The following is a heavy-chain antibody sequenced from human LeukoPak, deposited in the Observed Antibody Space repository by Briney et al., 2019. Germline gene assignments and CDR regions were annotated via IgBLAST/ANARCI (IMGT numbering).Heavy chain of an antibody. CDR1: GGSFSGYY. V-gene: IGHV4-34*01. CDR3: ARRAIAARPWDY. Sequence: SETLSLTCAVYGGSFSGYYWSWIRQTPGKGLEWIGEINHSGSTNYNPSLKSRFTISVDTSKNQFSLKLSSVTAADTAVYYCARRAIAARPWDYWGQGTLVTVSS. J-gene: IGHJ4*02. CDR2: INHSGST. D-gene: IGHD6-6*01.